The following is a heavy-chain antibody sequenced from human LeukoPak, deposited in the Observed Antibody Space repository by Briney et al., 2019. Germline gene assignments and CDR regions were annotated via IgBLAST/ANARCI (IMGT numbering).Heavy chain of an antibody. CDR3: ARVSVYSSSYWFDP. CDR2: INTNTGNP. D-gene: IGHD6-6*01. J-gene: IGHJ5*02. V-gene: IGHV7-4-1*02. CDR1: GYTFTSYA. Sequence: ASVKVSCKASGYTFTSYAMNWVRQAPGQGLEWMGWINTNTGNPTYAQGFAGRFVFSLDTSVSTAYLQISSLKAEDTAVYYCARVSVYSSSYWFDPWGQGTLVTVSS.